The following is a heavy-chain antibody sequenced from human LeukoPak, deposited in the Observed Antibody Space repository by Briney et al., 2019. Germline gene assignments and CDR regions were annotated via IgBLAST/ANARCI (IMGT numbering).Heavy chain of an antibody. J-gene: IGHJ4*02. Sequence: SETLSLTCSVSGGSINSYWWSWIRQPAGKGLEFIGRIYTTGMTNYNPSLKSRVSMSVDTSKNQFSLELRSVTAADTAVYFCARAGYTISSYRFDYWGQGALVPVSS. CDR1: GGSINSYW. D-gene: IGHD3-16*02. V-gene: IGHV4-4*07. CDR3: ARAGYTISSYRFDY. CDR2: IYTTGMT.